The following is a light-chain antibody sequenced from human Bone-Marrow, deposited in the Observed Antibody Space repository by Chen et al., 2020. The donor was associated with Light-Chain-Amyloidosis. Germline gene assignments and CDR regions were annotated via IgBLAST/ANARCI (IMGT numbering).Light chain of an antibody. CDR1: SSDVGGYKY. CDR2: EVT. V-gene: IGLV2-14*01. Sequence: QSALTQPPAVSGSPRQSLTLSCTGTSSDVGGYKYASWYQQHPDKAPILMIYEVTNRPSCVPYRCSGSESDNTASLTIAGLQTEDEADYFCSSYTITNTLVFGGGTRVTVL. J-gene: IGLJ1*01. CDR3: SSYTITNTLV.